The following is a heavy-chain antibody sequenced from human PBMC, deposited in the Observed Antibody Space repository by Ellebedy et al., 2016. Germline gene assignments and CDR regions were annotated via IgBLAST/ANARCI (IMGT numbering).Heavy chain of an antibody. CDR1: GYTFTGYY. D-gene: IGHD4-11*01. V-gene: IGHV1-69*04. CDR3: ARDRGDYSSDY. Sequence: ASVKVSCKASGYTFTGYYMHWVRQAPGQGLEWMGRIIPILGIANYAQKFQGRVTITADKSTSTAYMELSSLRSEDTAVYYCARDRGDYSSDYWGQGTLVTVSS. J-gene: IGHJ4*02. CDR2: IIPILGIA.